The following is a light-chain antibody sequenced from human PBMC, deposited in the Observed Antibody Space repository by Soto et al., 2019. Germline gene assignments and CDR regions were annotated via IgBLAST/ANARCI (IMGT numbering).Light chain of an antibody. CDR3: QQYGSSYT. CDR1: QSVNNNY. CDR2: GAS. Sequence: EIVLTQSPGTLSLSPGERATLSCRASQSVNNNYLAWYQQKPGQPPRLLSYGASSRAIGIPDRFSGGRSGTDFTLPIGRLEPEDFGVYYCQQYGSSYTFGPGTKVDIK. V-gene: IGKV3-20*01. J-gene: IGKJ3*01.